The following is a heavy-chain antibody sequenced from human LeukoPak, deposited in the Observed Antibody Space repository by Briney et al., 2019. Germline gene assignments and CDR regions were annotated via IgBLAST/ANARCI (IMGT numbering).Heavy chain of an antibody. Sequence: PGGSLRLSCVVSGFTFSSYDMSWVRQAPGKGLEWVSYISSSSSTIYYADSVKGRFTISRDNAKNSLYLQMNTLRAEDTAVYYCARDRHKYNYDSGGYPPYWGQGTLVTVSS. V-gene: IGHV3-48*01. CDR1: GFTFSSYD. D-gene: IGHD3-22*01. CDR2: ISSSSSTI. J-gene: IGHJ4*02. CDR3: ARDRHKYNYDSGGYPPY.